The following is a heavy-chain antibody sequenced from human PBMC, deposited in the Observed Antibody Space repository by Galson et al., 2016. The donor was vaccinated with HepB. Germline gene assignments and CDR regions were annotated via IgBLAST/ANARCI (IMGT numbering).Heavy chain of an antibody. J-gene: IGHJ6*02. D-gene: IGHD1-14*01. CDR3: ARTIRRIPEMDV. CDR1: GYIFTSYW. Sequence: QSGAEVKKPGESLRISCKGSGYIFTSYWISWVRQMPGKGLEWMGRIDPSDYNTNNSPSFEGHVTISVDKSISTAYLQWGSLKASDTALYYCARTIRRIPEMDVGGQGTTVTVTS. V-gene: IGHV5-10-1*01. CDR2: IDPSDYNT.